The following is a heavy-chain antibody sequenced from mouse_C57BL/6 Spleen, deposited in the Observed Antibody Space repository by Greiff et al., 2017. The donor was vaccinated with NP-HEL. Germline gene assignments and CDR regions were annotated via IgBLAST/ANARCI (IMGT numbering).Heavy chain of an antibody. CDR3: ARSTITTVVANAMDY. J-gene: IGHJ4*01. Sequence: VQLQQSGAELVMPGASVKLSCKASGYTFTSYWMHWVKQRPGQGLEWIGEIDPSDSYTNYNQKFKGKSTLTVDKSSSTAYMQLSSLTSEDSAVYYCARSTITTVVANAMDYWGQGTSVTVSS. V-gene: IGHV1-69*01. CDR1: GYTFTSYW. D-gene: IGHD1-1*01. CDR2: IDPSDSYT.